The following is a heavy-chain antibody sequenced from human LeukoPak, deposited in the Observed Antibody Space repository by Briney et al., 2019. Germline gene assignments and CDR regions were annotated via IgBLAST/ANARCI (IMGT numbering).Heavy chain of an antibody. V-gene: IGHV3-23*01. CDR2: ISDNEGRT. CDR1: GFTFNYYA. CDR3: ARHDSFIPY. D-gene: IGHD5-18*01. Sequence: GGSLRLSCAASGFTFNYYAMSWVRQGPGKGLEWVSGISDNEGRTYYTDSMKGRFTISRDNSKNTVYLQMNNLRADDTAVYFCARHDSFIPYWGQGTLVTFSS. J-gene: IGHJ4*02.